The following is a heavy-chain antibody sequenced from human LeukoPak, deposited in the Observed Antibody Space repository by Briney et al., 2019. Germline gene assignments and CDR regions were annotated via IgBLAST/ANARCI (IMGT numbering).Heavy chain of an antibody. CDR3: ARDPRCTNGVCYAYYYYGMDV. J-gene: IGHJ6*02. Sequence: GGSLRLSCAASGFTFSSYGMHWVRQAPGKGLEWVAVISYDGSNKYYADSVKGRFTISRDNSKNTLYLQMNSLRAEDTAVYYCARDPRCTNGVCYAYYYYGMDVWGQGTSVTVSS. CDR1: GFTFSSYG. CDR2: ISYDGSNK. D-gene: IGHD2-8*01. V-gene: IGHV3-30-3*01.